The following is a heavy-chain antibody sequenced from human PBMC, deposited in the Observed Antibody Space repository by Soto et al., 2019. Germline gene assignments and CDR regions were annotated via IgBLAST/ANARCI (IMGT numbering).Heavy chain of an antibody. Sequence: GGSLRLSCAASGFTFDDYTMHWVRQAPGKGLEWVSLISWDGGSTYYADSVKGRFTISRDNSKNSLYLQMNSLRTEDTALYYCAKDIYDSSRYYSGFDYWGQGTLVTVSS. CDR2: ISWDGGST. CDR3: AKDIYDSSRYYSGFDY. D-gene: IGHD3-22*01. V-gene: IGHV3-43*01. CDR1: GFTFDDYT. J-gene: IGHJ4*02.